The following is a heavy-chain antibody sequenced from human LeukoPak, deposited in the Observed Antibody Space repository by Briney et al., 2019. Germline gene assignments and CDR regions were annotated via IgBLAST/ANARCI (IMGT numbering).Heavy chain of an antibody. CDR1: GYTFTGYY. V-gene: IGHV1-2*02. Sequence: EASVKVSCKASGYTFTGYYMHWVRQAPGQGLEWMGWINPNSGGTNYAQKFQGRVTMTRDTSISTAYMELSRLRSDDTAVYYCARDKKERTGTMVRDYYYYYYMDVWGKGATVTISS. CDR2: INPNSGGT. D-gene: IGHD1-1*01. J-gene: IGHJ6*03. CDR3: ARDKKERTGTMVRDYYYYYYMDV.